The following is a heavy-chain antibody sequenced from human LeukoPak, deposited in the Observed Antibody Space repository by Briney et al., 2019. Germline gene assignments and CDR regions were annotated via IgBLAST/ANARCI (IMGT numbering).Heavy chain of an antibody. CDR3: ARGDYYGSGSYAY. CDR1: GFTVSSNY. V-gene: IGHV3-53*01. D-gene: IGHD3-10*01. J-gene: IGHJ4*02. Sequence: PGGSLRLSCAASGFTVSSNYMSWVRQAPGKGLEWVSVICSGGSTYYADSVKGRFTISRDNSKNTLYLQMNSLRAEDTAVYYCARGDYYGSGSYAYWGQGTLVTVSS. CDR2: ICSGGST.